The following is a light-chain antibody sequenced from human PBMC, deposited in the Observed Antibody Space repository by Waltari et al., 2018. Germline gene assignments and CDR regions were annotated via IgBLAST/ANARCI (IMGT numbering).Light chain of an antibody. V-gene: IGLV2-14*03. CDR3: SSYTSSSTVV. CDR2: DGN. J-gene: IGLJ2*01. Sequence: QSALTQPASVSGSPGPSTTISCTGTSSDVGGYNFVPWYQQHPGKAPKVMIYDGNNRPSGVSNRFSGSKSGNTASLTISGLQAEDEADYYCSSYTSSSTVVFGGGTKLTVL. CDR1: SSDVGGYNF.